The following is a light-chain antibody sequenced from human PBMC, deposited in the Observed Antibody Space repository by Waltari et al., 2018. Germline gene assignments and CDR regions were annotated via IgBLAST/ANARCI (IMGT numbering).Light chain of an antibody. Sequence: SYELTQPPSVSVSPGQTASSTCSGDILGNKYASWYQQKPGQSPLWVIYQDTKRPSGIPERFSGSKSANAATLTITGTQAMDEADYYCQALGTGAWVFGGGTKLTVL. CDR3: QALGTGAWV. CDR1: ILGNKY. V-gene: IGLV3-1*01. CDR2: QDT. J-gene: IGLJ3*02.